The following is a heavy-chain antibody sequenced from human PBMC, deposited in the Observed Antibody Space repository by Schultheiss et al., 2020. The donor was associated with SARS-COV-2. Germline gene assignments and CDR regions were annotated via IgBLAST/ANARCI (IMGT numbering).Heavy chain of an antibody. J-gene: IGHJ4*02. D-gene: IGHD1-26*01. CDR2: INHDGSEK. CDR3: AASGSYSPIDY. CDR1: GFTFSDYY. V-gene: IGHV3-7*03. Sequence: GGSLRLSCAASGFTFSDYYMSWIRQAPGKGLEWVANINHDGSEKYYVGSVKGRFTISRDSAKNSLYLQMNSLRAEDTAVYYCAASGSYSPIDYWGQGTLVTVAS.